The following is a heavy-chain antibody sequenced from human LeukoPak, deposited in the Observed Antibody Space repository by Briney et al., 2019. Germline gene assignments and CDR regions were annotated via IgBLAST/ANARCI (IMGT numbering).Heavy chain of an antibody. CDR3: ARVYAGYCSGGSCYSFSPFDY. CDR1: GGSISTSNYY. Sequence: SETLSLTRTVSGGSISTSNYYWGWIRQPPGKGLEWIGNIFYSGSTYYSPSLKSRVTISLDTSRNQFSLKLSSVTAADTAVYYCARVYAGYCSGGSCYSFSPFDYWGQGTLVTVSS. J-gene: IGHJ4*02. D-gene: IGHD2-15*01. V-gene: IGHV4-39*07. CDR2: IFYSGST.